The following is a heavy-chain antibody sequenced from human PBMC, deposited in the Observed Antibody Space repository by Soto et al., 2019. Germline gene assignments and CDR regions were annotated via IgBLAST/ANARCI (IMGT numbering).Heavy chain of an antibody. J-gene: IGHJ6*02. CDR1: GFTFSSYS. CDR3: ARAVLRFLEWFPPDYYYGMDV. CDR2: ISSSSSYI. V-gene: IGHV3-21*01. D-gene: IGHD3-3*01. Sequence: GGSLRLSCAASGFTFSSYSMNWVRQAPGKGLEWVSSISSSSSYIYYADSVKGRFTISRDNAKNSLYLQMNSLRAEDTAVYYCARAVLRFLEWFPPDYYYGMDVWGQGTTVTVSS.